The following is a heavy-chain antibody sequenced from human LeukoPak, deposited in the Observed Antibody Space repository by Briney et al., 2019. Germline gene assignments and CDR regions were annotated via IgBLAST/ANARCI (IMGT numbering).Heavy chain of an antibody. J-gene: IGHJ3*02. CDR3: TRENGGDGYRGGTFDI. Sequence: SGGSLRLSCAASGFTFSSYGMNWVRQAPGKGLEWVAVIWYDGSKKYYVDSVKGRFTISRDSSKNTVDLQMDSLRAEDTALYYCTRENGGDGYRGGTFDIWGQGTMVTVSS. V-gene: IGHV3-33*01. D-gene: IGHD5-24*01. CDR2: IWYDGSKK. CDR1: GFTFSSYG.